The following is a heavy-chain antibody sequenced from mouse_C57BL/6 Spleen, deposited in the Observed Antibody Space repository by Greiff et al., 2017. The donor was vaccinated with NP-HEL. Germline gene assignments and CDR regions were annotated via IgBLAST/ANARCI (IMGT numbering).Heavy chain of an antibody. CDR1: GYAFSSSW. J-gene: IGHJ2*01. CDR3: AKTGTWDFDY. V-gene: IGHV1-82*01. Sequence: QVQLKQSGPELVKPGASVKLSCKASGYAFSSSWMNWVKQRPGKGLEWIGRIYPGDGDTNYNGKFKGKATLTADKSSSTAYMQLSSLTSEDSAVYFCAKTGTWDFDYWGQGTTLTVSS. CDR2: IYPGDGDT. D-gene: IGHD4-1*01.